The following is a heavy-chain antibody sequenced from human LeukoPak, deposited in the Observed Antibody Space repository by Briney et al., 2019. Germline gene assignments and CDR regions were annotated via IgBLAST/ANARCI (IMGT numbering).Heavy chain of an antibody. D-gene: IGHD4-23*01. V-gene: IGHV4-38-2*01. Sequence: KPSETLSLTCAVSGYSISSGYYWGWIRQPPGKGLEWIGSIYYSGSTYYNPSLMSRVTISVDTSKTQFSLKLSSVTAADTALYYCSRLTVAESLGFWGQGTMVTVSS. CDR3: SRLTVAESLGF. CDR2: IYYSGST. J-gene: IGHJ3*01. CDR1: GYSISSGYY.